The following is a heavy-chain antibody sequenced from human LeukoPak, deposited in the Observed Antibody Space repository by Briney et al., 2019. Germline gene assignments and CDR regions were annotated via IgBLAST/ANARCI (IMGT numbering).Heavy chain of an antibody. CDR2: ISYDGSNK. Sequence: GGSLRLSCAASGFTFSSYGMHWVRQAPGKGLEWVAVISYDGSNKYYADSVKGRFTISRDNSKNTLYLQMNSLRAEDTAVYYCAKVRPAYNFDYWGQGTLVTVSS. CDR1: GFTFSSYG. V-gene: IGHV3-30*18. D-gene: IGHD4-11*01. CDR3: AKVRPAYNFDY. J-gene: IGHJ4*02.